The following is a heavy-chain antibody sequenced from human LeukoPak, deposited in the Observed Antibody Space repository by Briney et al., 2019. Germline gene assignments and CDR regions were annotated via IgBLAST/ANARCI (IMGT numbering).Heavy chain of an antibody. CDR2: ISVSVGST. CDR3: AKAYTSDWYYFDY. D-gene: IGHD6-19*01. CDR1: GFTFSNAW. J-gene: IGHJ4*02. Sequence: PGGSLRLSCAASGFTFSNAWMSWVRQAPGKGLEWVSAISVSVGSTFYADSVKGRFTISRDNSKNTLYLLLNSLRAEDTAVYYCAKAYTSDWYYFDYWGQGTLVTVSS. V-gene: IGHV3-23*01.